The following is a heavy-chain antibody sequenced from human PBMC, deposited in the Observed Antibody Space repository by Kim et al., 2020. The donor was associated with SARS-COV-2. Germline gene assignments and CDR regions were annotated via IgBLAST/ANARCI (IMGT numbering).Heavy chain of an antibody. CDR1: GYTFTSYG. D-gene: IGHD3-22*01. CDR2: ISAYIGNT. J-gene: IGHJ4*02. CDR3: ARVSSGYYYFDY. V-gene: IGHV1-18*01. Sequence: ASVKVSCKASGYTFTSYGISWVRQAPGQGLEWMGWISAYIGNTNYAQKLQGRVTMTTDTSTSTAYMELRSLRSDDTAVYYCARVSSGYYYFDYWGQGTLVTVSS.